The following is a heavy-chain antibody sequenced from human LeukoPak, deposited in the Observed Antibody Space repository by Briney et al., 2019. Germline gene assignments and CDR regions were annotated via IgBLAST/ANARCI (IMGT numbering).Heavy chain of an antibody. J-gene: IGHJ4*02. CDR1: GGSFSGYY. Sequence: SETLSLTCAVYGGSFSGYYWSWIRQPPGKGLEWIGEINHSGSTNYNPSLKSRVTISVDTSKNQFSLKLSSVTAADTAVYYCASCYYDSSPDYWGQGTLVTVSS. CDR3: ASCYYDSSPDY. V-gene: IGHV4-34*01. D-gene: IGHD3-22*01. CDR2: INHSGST.